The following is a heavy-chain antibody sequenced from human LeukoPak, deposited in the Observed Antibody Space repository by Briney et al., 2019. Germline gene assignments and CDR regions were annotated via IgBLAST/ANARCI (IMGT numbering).Heavy chain of an antibody. CDR2: TSGDGITT. Sequence: PGGSLRLSCAASGFTFHNYAIHWVRQAPGKGLEWVSLTSGDGITTYFADSVKGRFTISRDNSKSSLFLQMNILRTEDTALYYCARDHVYGGADYWGQGTLVTVSS. D-gene: IGHD5/OR15-5a*01. V-gene: IGHV3-43*02. J-gene: IGHJ4*02. CDR3: ARDHVYGGADY. CDR1: GFTFHNYA.